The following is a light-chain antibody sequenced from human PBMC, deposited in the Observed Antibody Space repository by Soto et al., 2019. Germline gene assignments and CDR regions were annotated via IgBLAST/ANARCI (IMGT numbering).Light chain of an antibody. J-gene: IGKJ1*01. Sequence: DIQMTQSPSTLSASVGDRVTITCRASQSISSWLAWYQQKPGKAPKLLIYKASSLESGVQSRFSGSGSGTNFTLPISTLQPDILPTYSRKSFNNSPWTFGKGTRGEIK. V-gene: IGKV1-5*03. CDR3: KSFNNSPWT. CDR1: QSISSW. CDR2: KAS.